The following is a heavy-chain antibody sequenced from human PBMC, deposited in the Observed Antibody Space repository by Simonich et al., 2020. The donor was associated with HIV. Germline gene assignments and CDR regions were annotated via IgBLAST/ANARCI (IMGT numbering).Heavy chain of an antibody. CDR3: ARGWDGSSSFLDDY. CDR1: GFTFSNYW. D-gene: IGHD6-6*01. J-gene: IGHJ4*02. CDR2: IRQDGSDK. Sequence: EVQLVESGGGLVQPGGSLRLSCAVSGFTFSNYWMTWVRQAPGKGLEGESNIRQDGSDKYYVDSVKGRFTISRDNAKNALYLQMNSLRAEDTAVYYCARGWDGSSSFLDDYWGQGTLVTVPS. V-gene: IGHV3-7*01.